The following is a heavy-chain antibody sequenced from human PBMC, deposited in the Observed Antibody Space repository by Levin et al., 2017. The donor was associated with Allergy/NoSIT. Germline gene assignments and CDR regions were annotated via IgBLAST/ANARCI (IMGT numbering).Heavy chain of an antibody. V-gene: IGHV3-30*04. Sequence: GGSLRLSCAASGFTFTDYPMHWVRQAPGKGLEWVAVISYDGRNKYHADSVKGRFTISRDNSKNTLYLQMNSLKTEDTAVYYCARDSGYSSSWYGSDFDYWGQGTLVTVSS. D-gene: IGHD6-13*01. CDR3: ARDSGYSSSWYGSDFDY. CDR1: GFTFTDYP. J-gene: IGHJ4*02. CDR2: ISYDGRNK.